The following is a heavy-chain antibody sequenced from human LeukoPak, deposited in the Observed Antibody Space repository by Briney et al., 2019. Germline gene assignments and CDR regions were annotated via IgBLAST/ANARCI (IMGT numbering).Heavy chain of an antibody. D-gene: IGHD2/OR15-2a*01. Sequence: PSETLSLTCSVSGGSISASSHYWAWVRQAPGKGLEWVANIKKDGSEKFYVDSVKGRFTISRDNTRNSLYLQMNSLRAEDTAVYYCAREFAGAYFARLDSWGQGTLVTVSS. CDR1: GGSISASSHY. CDR3: AREFAGAYFARLDS. V-gene: IGHV3-7*01. J-gene: IGHJ4*02. CDR2: IKKDGSEK.